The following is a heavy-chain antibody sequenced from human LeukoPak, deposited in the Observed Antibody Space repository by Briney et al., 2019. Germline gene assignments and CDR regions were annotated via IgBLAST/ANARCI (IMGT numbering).Heavy chain of an antibody. CDR2: ISAYNGNT. V-gene: IGHV1-18*01. CDR1: GYTFTSYG. CDR3: AVDLAAAGKDY. J-gene: IGHJ4*02. Sequence: ASVKVSCKASGYTFTSYGISWVRQAPGQGLEWMGWISAYNGNTNYAQKLQGRVTMTTDTSTSTAYMELRSLRSEDTAVYYCAVDLAAAGKDYWGQGTLVTVSS. D-gene: IGHD6-13*01.